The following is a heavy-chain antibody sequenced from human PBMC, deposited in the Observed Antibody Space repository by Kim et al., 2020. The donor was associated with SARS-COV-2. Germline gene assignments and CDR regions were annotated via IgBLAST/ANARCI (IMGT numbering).Heavy chain of an antibody. CDR1: GFTVSSNY. J-gene: IGHJ6*02. CDR2: IYSGGST. CDR3: ARDGRGGFGDRDYYGMDV. D-gene: IGHD3-10*01. V-gene: IGHV3-53*01. Sequence: GGSLRLSCAASGFTVSSNYMSWVRQAPGKGLEWVSVIYSGGSTYYADSVKGRFTISRDNSKNTLYLQMNSLRAEDTAVYYCARDGRGGFGDRDYYGMDVWGQGTTVTVSS.